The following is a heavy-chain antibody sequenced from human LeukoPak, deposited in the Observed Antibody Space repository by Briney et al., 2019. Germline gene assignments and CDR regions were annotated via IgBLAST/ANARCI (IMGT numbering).Heavy chain of an antibody. J-gene: IGHJ4*02. Sequence: GGSLRLACAASGFTFSSHWMTWIRQAPGKGLEWVANIKQDGSEKYYVYSVKGRFTISRDNAKNSLYLQMNSLRAEDTAVYYCARDTGGGYSCYDCWGQGTLVTVSS. V-gene: IGHV3-7*01. CDR2: IKQDGSEK. CDR3: ARDTGGGYSCYDC. CDR1: GFTFSSHW. D-gene: IGHD5-18*01.